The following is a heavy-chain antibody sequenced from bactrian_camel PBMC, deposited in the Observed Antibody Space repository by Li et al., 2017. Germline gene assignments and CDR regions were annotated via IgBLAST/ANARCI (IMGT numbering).Heavy chain of an antibody. CDR3: AAPATTIRGPFEYRH. D-gene: IGHD2*01. J-gene: IGHJ4*01. CDR2: ISEGGST. Sequence: QLVESGGGLVHSGESLRLSCAASGRVFSIYSMTWVRQAPGKGLEWVSTISEGGSTYYADSVKGRFTITRDNAKNTLYLQMNVLKTEDSARYYCAAPATTIRGPFEYRHWGQGTQVTVS. V-gene: IGHV3S40*01. CDR1: GRVFSIYS.